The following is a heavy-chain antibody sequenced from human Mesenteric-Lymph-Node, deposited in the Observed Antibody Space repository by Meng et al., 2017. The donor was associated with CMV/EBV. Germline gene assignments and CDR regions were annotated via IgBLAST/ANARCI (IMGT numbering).Heavy chain of an antibody. J-gene: IGHJ4*02. D-gene: IGHD2-21*01. Sequence: LASALSRVSLCSGCSLWSSIRRHPWKGLEWCGYIYYSGATNYNPSLKSRLTMAVYTSKNQFSLKLSSVTAADTAVYYCARGGDWVDYWGQGTLVTVSS. V-gene: IGHV4-31*11. CDR2: IYYSGAT. CDR3: ARGGDWVDY. CDR1: RVSLCSGCSL.